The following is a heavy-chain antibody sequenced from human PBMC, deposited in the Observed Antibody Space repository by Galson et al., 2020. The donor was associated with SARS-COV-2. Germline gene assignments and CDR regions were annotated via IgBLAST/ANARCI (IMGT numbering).Heavy chain of an antibody. D-gene: IGHD4-17*01. CDR2: ISYDGSNK. CDR1: GFTFSSYA. J-gene: IGHJ4*02. CDR3: ARDPNYGDYVPFDY. Sequence: SLKISCAASGFTFSSYAMHWVRQAPGKGLEWVAVISYDGSNKYYADSVKGRFTISRDNSKNTLYLQMNSLRAEDTAVYYCARDPNYGDYVPFDYWGPGTLVTVS. V-gene: IGHV3-30*04.